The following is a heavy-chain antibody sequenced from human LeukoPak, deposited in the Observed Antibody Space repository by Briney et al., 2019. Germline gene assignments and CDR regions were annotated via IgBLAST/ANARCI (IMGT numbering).Heavy chain of an antibody. D-gene: IGHD6-19*01. CDR2: IYYSGST. CDR1: GGSVRSDNYY. V-gene: IGHV4-61*01. CDR3: AKGGHSSGWYHDY. J-gene: IGHJ4*02. Sequence: SETLSLTCIVYGGSVRSDNYYWSWIRQPPGRGLEWIGYIYYSGSTNYNPSLKSRITISVDTSKNQFSLKLSSVTAADTAVYYCAKGGHSSGWYHDYWGQGTLVTVSS.